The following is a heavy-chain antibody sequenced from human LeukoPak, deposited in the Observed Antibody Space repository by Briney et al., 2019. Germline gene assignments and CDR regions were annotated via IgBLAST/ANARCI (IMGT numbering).Heavy chain of an antibody. D-gene: IGHD6-19*01. CDR1: GFTFSSYE. CDR2: ISSSGSTI. V-gene: IGHV3-48*03. CDR3: ARVYFRGNLRDSSGNIDY. Sequence: RPGGSLRLSCAASGFTFSSYEMNWVRQAPGKGLEWVSYISSSGSTIYYADSVKGRFTISRDNAKNSLYLQMNSLRAEDTAFYYCARVYFRGNLRDSSGNIDYWGQGTLVTVSS. J-gene: IGHJ4*02.